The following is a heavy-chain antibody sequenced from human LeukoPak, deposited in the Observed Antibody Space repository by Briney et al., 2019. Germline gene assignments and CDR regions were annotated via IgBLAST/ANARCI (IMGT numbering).Heavy chain of an antibody. CDR1: GFTFSSYS. CDR2: ISYDGSNK. J-gene: IGHJ4*02. CDR3: GPAAMDY. Sequence: PGGSLRLSCAASGFTFSSYSMNWVRQAPGKGLEWVAVISYDGSNKYYADSVKGRFTISRDNSKNTLYLQMNSLRAEDTAVYWCGPAAMDYWGQGTLVTVSS. D-gene: IGHD2-2*01. V-gene: IGHV3-30*03.